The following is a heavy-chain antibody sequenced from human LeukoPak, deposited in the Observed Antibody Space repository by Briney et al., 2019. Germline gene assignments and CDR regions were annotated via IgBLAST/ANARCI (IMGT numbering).Heavy chain of an antibody. Sequence: PSETLSLTCTVSGDSISSYYWSWIRQPPGKGLEWIGYIYYSGSTNYNPSLKSRVTISVDTSKNQFSLKLSSVTAADTAVYYCARGSGLTGYAYYFDYWGQGTLVTVSS. J-gene: IGHJ4*02. V-gene: IGHV4-59*01. CDR2: IYYSGST. D-gene: IGHD3-9*01. CDR3: ARGSGLTGYAYYFDY. CDR1: GDSISSYY.